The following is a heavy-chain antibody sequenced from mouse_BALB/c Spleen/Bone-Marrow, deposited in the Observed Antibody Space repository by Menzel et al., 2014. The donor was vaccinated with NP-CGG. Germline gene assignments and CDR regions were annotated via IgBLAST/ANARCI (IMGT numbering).Heavy chain of an antibody. V-gene: IGHV5-6-4*01. CDR2: ISSGGSYT. Sequence: EVMLVESGGGLVKPGGSLKLSCAASGFTFSSYTMSWIRRTPEKRLEWVATISSGGSYTYYPGSVKGRFTISRDNAKNTLYLQMISLKSEDTAMYYCTRDRYYGNSFAYWGQGTLVTVSA. CDR3: TRDRYYGNSFAY. CDR1: GFTFSSYT. D-gene: IGHD2-1*01. J-gene: IGHJ3*01.